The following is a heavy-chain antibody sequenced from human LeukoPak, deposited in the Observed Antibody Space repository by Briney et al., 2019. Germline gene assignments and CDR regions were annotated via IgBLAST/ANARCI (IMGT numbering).Heavy chain of an antibody. CDR2: MFKSGTT. J-gene: IGHJ4*02. Sequence: SETPSLTCIVSGGSISDYNWSWIRQPPGKGLEWIGYMFKSGTTDYNPSLKSRVTISADTSKNQFSLKLNSVTAADTAVYYCTTYSRALDYWGQGILVTVSS. CDR3: TTYSRALDY. CDR1: GGSISDYN. D-gene: IGHD5-18*01. V-gene: IGHV4-59*01.